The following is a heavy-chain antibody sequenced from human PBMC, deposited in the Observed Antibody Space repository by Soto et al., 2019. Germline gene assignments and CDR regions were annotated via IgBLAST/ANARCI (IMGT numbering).Heavy chain of an antibody. CDR3: AGREAEGLRGYGVFDY. CDR1: GGSISSSNW. CDR2: IYHSGST. V-gene: IGHV4-4*02. J-gene: IGHJ4*02. Sequence: QVQLQESGPGLVKPSGTLSLTCAVSGGSISSSNWWSCVRQPPGKGLYLIVEIYHSGSTNYNPSRKSRVTLSVDKSTNQFSLKLSYVTAAVTAVYYCAGREAEGLRGYGVFDYWGQGTLVTVSS. D-gene: IGHD3-10*01.